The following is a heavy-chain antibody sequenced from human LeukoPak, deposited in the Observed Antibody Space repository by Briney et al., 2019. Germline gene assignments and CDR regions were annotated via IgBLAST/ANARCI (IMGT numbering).Heavy chain of an antibody. CDR1: GGSISSSSHS. D-gene: IGHD1-1*01. CDR2: IYYTGRT. V-gene: IGHV4-39*01. CDR3: AQSLGSGNWIGNWFDP. Sequence: SETLSLACTVSGGSISSSSHSWGWIRQPPGKGLEWTGTIYYTGRTYYNPSLESRLTISVDTSKNQFSLKLTSVTAADTAIYYCAQSLGSGNWIGNWFDPWGQGTLVTVSS. J-gene: IGHJ5*02.